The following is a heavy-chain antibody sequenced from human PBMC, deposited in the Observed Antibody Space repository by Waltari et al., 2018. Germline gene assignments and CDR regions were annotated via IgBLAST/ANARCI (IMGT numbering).Heavy chain of an antibody. D-gene: IGHD3-22*01. CDR2: IYHSGST. CDR1: GYSISSGYY. J-gene: IGHJ6*02. V-gene: IGHV4-38-2*01. Sequence: QVQLQESGPGLVKPSETLSLTCAVSGYSISSGYYWGWIRQPPGKGLEWIGSIYHSGSTYYNPSLKSRVTISVDTSKNQFSLKLSSVTAADTAVYYCARVLKYYYDSSGYYYGGYYYYGMDVWGQGTTVTVSS. CDR3: ARVLKYYYDSSGYYYGGYYYYGMDV.